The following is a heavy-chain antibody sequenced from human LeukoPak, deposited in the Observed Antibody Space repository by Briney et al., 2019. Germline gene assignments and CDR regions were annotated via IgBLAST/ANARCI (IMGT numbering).Heavy chain of an antibody. CDR3: AKRRAMTPIREAIDS. J-gene: IGHJ4*02. V-gene: IGHV3-23*01. Sequence: GGSLRLSCAASGFTFSSYAMSWVRQAPGKGLERVSSITASGSGTYSADSVKGRFNLSRDNSRNTLYWHMDSLRAEDTAVYYCAKRRAMTPIREAIDSWGLGTLVTVSS. CDR2: ITASGSGT. CDR1: GFTFSSYA. D-gene: IGHD2-21*02.